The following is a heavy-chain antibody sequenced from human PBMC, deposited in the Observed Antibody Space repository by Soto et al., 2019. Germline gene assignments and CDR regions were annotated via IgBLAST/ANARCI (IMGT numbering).Heavy chain of an antibody. J-gene: IGHJ4*02. V-gene: IGHV4-39*01. CDR1: GGSISDSNYY. CDR3: ARHHVLRHFDWSIPGGYY. D-gene: IGHD3-9*01. Sequence: PSETLSLTCTVSGGSISDSNYYWGWIRQPPGKGLEWIGSVYYAGTTYYTPSLKSRVTISVDTSTKQFSLKLSSVTAADTAVYYCARHHVLRHFDWSIPGGYYWGQGALVTVSS. CDR2: VYYAGTT.